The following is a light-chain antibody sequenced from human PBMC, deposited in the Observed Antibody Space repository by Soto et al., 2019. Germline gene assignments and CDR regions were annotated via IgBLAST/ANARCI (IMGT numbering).Light chain of an antibody. CDR3: QAWDSSTAVV. J-gene: IGLJ2*01. Sequence: YELTQPPSMSVSPGQTASITCSGDKLGDKYACWYQQKPGQSPVLVIYQDNKRPSGIPERFSGSNSGNTATLTISGTQAMDEADYYCQAWDSSTAVVFGGGTKLTVL. V-gene: IGLV3-1*01. CDR1: KLGDKY. CDR2: QDN.